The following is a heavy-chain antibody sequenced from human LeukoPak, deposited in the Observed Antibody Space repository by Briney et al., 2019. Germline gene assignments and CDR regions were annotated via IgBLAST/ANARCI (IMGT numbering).Heavy chain of an antibody. CDR1: EFTFSNFW. Sequence: GGTLRLSCTASEFTFSNFWMTWVRQAPGKGLEWVASIEKDGSDKYYVDSVTGRFTISRDNAKTSLYLQMNSLRADDTAVYYCARLSGFTETSYFDSWGQGALVTVSS. CDR3: ARLSGFTETSYFDS. J-gene: IGHJ4*02. D-gene: IGHD6-25*01. CDR2: IEKDGSDK. V-gene: IGHV3-7*01.